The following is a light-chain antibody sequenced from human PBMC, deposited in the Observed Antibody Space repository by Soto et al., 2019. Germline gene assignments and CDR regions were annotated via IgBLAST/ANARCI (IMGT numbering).Light chain of an antibody. CDR3: QQYNEWPPLT. CDR2: GAS. Sequence: EIVMTQSPATLSVPPGERATLSCRASQSVSSNLAWYQQKPGQAPRLLIFGASTRATGIPARFSGSGSGTEFTLTISSLQSEDFAVYYCQQYNEWPPLTFGGGTKVDIK. V-gene: IGKV3-15*01. CDR1: QSVSSN. J-gene: IGKJ4*01.